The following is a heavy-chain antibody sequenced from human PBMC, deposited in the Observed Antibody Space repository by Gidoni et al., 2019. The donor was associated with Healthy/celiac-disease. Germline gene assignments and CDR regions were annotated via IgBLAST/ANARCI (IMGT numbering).Heavy chain of an antibody. CDR2: IKSTTDGGTT. CDR1: GFTFSNAW. CDR3: TTAPFAYCGGDCYSGKEYFQH. Sequence: DVQLVESGGGLVTRGGSLGLSCGVSGFTFSNAWMSWARRAPGKGLEWVGRIKSTTDGGTTDYAAPVKGRFTISRYDSKNTLYLQMNSLKTEDTAVYYCTTAPFAYCGGDCYSGKEYFQHWGQGTLVTVSS. J-gene: IGHJ1*01. D-gene: IGHD2-21*02. V-gene: IGHV3-15*01.